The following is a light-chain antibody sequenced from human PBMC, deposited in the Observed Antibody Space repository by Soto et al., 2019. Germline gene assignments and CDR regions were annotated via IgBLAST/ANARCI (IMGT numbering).Light chain of an antibody. Sequence: QSVLTQPPSVSGAPGQRVTISCTGSSSNIGAGYEVHWYQHLPGKAPKLLIYGNTNRPSGVPDRFSGSKSGTAASLAITGLQAQDEDDYYCQSYDSSLSASYVFGGGTKLTVL. CDR2: GNT. CDR1: SSNIGAGYE. V-gene: IGLV1-40*01. J-gene: IGLJ1*01. CDR3: QSYDSSLSASYV.